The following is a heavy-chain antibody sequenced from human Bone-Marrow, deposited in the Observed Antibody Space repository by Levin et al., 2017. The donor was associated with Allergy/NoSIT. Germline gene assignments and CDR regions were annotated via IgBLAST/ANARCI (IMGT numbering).Heavy chain of an antibody. V-gene: IGHV4-59*01. CDR1: GGSISSYY. D-gene: IGHD2-2*01. CDR3: ARVVVVPAATAYYFDY. J-gene: IGHJ4*02. CDR2: IYYSGST. Sequence: SETLSLTCTVSGGSISSYYWSWIRQPPGKGLEWIGYIYYSGSTNYNPSLKSRVTISVDTSKNQFSLKLSSVTAADTAVYYCARVVVVPAATAYYFDYWGQGTLVTVSS.